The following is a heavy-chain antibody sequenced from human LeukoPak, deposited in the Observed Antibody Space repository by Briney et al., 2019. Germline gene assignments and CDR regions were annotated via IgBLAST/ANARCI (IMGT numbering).Heavy chain of an antibody. CDR1: GYTFTSYG. D-gene: IGHD5-18*01. CDR2: INPNSGGT. CDR3: ARSDAATDYFDY. V-gene: IGHV1-2*02. Sequence: ASVKVSCKASGYTFTSYGISWVRQAPGQGLEWMGWINPNSGGTNYAQKFQGRVTMTRDTSISTAYMELSRLRSDDTAVYYCARSDAATDYFDYWGQGTLVTVSS. J-gene: IGHJ4*02.